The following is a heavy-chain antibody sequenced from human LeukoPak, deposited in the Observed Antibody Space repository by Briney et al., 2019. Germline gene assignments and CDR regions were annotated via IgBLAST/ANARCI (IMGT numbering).Heavy chain of an antibody. D-gene: IGHD6-13*01. Sequence: SETLSLTSTASVGSTSNYYWSWIRNPQGTGLEWLGYIYYSGSTNYNHSLKSRVTISVDTSKNQFSLNLSSVTAADTAVYYCARAGRSWSTGYYFDYWGQGTLVTVSS. CDR1: VGSTSNYY. V-gene: IGHV4-59*01. J-gene: IGHJ4*02. CDR3: ARAGRSWSTGYYFDY. CDR2: IYYSGST.